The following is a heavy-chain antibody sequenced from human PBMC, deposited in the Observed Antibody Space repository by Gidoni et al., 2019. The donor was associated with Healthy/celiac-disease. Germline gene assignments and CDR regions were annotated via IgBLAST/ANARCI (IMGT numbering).Heavy chain of an antibody. CDR2: INHSGST. D-gene: IGHD2-2*01. CDR1: GGSFSGYY. CDR3: ARSIIVPAALRRCWFDP. J-gene: IGHJ5*02. V-gene: IGHV4-34*01. Sequence: QVQLQQWGAGLLKPSETLSLTCAVYGGSFSGYYWSWIRQPPGKGLEWIGEINHSGSTNYTPSLKSRVTISVDTSKNQFSLKLSSVTAADTAVYYCARSIIVPAALRRCWFDPWGQGTLVTVSS.